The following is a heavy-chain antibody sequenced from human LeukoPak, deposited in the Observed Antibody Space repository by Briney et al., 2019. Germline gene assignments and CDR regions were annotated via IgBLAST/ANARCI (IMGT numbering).Heavy chain of an antibody. CDR1: GGSFSGYY. CDR3: ARVWRYYDSSGYYYSYYYYYGMDV. J-gene: IGHJ6*02. V-gene: IGHV4-34*01. CDR2: INHSGST. D-gene: IGHD3-22*01. Sequence: SETLSLTCAVYGGSFSGYYWSWIRHPPGKGLEWIGEINHSGSTNYNPSLKSRVTISVDTSKNQFSLKLSSVTAADTAVYYCARVWRYYDSSGYYYSYYYYYGMDVWGQGTTVTVSS.